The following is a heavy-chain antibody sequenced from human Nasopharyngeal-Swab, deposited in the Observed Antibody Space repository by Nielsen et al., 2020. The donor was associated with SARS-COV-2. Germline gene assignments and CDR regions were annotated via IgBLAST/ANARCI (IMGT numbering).Heavy chain of an antibody. CDR3: AREMGIAAPWGDYYGMDV. Sequence: GGSLRPSCAASGFTFSSYGMHWVRQAPAKGLEWVAVIWYEGSNKYYADSVKGRFTISRDNSKNTLYLQMNSLRAEDTAVYYCAREMGIAAPWGDYYGMDVWGQGTTVTVSS. V-gene: IGHV3-33*01. CDR2: IWYEGSNK. CDR1: GFTFSSYG. D-gene: IGHD6-13*01. J-gene: IGHJ6*02.